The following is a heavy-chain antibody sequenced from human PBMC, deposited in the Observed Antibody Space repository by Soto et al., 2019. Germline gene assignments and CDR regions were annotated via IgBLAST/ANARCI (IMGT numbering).Heavy chain of an antibody. D-gene: IGHD3-22*01. CDR3: AAYYYDSSGPTHGPFDY. CDR2: ISAYNGNT. Sequence: ASVKVSCKASGYTFTSYGISWVRQAPGQGLEWMGWISAYNGNTNYAQKLQGRVTMTTDTSTSTAYMELRSLRSDDTAAYYCAAYYYDSSGPTHGPFDYWGQGTLVTVSS. CDR1: GYTFTSYG. V-gene: IGHV1-18*01. J-gene: IGHJ4*02.